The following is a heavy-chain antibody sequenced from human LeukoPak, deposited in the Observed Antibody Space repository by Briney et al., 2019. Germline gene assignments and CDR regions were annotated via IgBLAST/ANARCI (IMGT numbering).Heavy chain of an antibody. J-gene: IGHJ4*02. CDR2: IPYDGSNK. V-gene: IGHV3-30*04. Sequence: GGSLRLSCAASGFTFSSYAMYWVRQSPGKGLEWVAVIPYDGSNKYYADSVKGRFTISRDNSKNTLYLQMNSLRAEDTAVYYCARDARTVGITMIVVGFDYWGQGTLVTVSS. CDR3: ARDARTVGITMIVVGFDY. CDR1: GFTFSSYA. D-gene: IGHD3-22*01.